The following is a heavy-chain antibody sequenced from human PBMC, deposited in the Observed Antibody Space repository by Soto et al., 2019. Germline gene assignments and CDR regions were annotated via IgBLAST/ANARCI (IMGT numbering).Heavy chain of an antibody. J-gene: IGHJ4*02. CDR1: GQTFNRYW. CDR3: AKDRVGGTFYTPLGF. D-gene: IGHD1-7*01. CDR2: VSGTGRTT. Sequence: GGSLRLSCVASGQTFNRYWMSWVRQAPGKGLEWVSTVSGTGRTTYYADSVKGRFTISRDNSKNTLSLHLNTLKPEDTAVYHCAKDRVGGTFYTPLGFWGQGTLVTVSS. V-gene: IGHV3-23*01.